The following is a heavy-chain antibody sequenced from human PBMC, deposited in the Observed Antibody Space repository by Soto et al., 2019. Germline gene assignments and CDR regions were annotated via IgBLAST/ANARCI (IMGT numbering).Heavy chain of an antibody. J-gene: IGHJ3*02. CDR3: ARGPLWFGELFKDACDI. Sequence: QVQLVESGGGVVQPGRSLRLSCAASGFTFSSYGMHWVRQAPGKGLEWVAVIWYDGSNKYYADSVKGRFTISRDNSKNTLYLQMNSLGAEDTAVYYCARGPLWFGELFKDACDIWGQGTMVTVSS. D-gene: IGHD3-10*01. CDR2: IWYDGSNK. CDR1: GFTFSSYG. V-gene: IGHV3-33*01.